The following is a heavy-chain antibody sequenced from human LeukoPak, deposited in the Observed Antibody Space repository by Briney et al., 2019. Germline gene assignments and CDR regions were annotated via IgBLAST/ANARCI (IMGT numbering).Heavy chain of an antibody. D-gene: IGHD1-26*01. Sequence: GGSLRLSCAASGFTFSSYAMHWVRQAPGKGLEWVAVISYDGNNKYYADSVKGRFTISRDNSKDTLYLQMNSLRAEDTAVYYCARSDWSTTHEFDYWGQGTLVTVSS. V-gene: IGHV3-30-3*01. CDR2: ISYDGNNK. CDR3: ARSDWSTTHEFDY. J-gene: IGHJ4*02. CDR1: GFTFSSYA.